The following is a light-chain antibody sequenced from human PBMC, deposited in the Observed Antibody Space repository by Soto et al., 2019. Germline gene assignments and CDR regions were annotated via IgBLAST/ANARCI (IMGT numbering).Light chain of an antibody. Sequence: DIQMTQSPSTLSASVGDRVTITCRASQSISSWLPWYQQKPGKAPKLLIYDASSLESGVPSRFSGSGSGTEFPLTISSLQPDDFATYYCQQYNSYPMYTFGQGTKLEIK. V-gene: IGKV1-5*01. CDR2: DAS. CDR3: QQYNSYPMYT. CDR1: QSISSW. J-gene: IGKJ2*01.